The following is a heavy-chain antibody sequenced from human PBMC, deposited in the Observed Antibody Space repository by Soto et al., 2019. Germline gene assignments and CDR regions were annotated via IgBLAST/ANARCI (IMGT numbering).Heavy chain of an antibody. CDR3: AMTSTSGTRFDY. D-gene: IGHD1-1*01. V-gene: IGHV4-4*02. CDR2: VYHSGST. J-gene: IGHJ4*02. CDR1: DGSISTSNW. Sequence: SETLSRTYAVSDGSISTSNWWCWVRQPPGKGLEWIGEVYHSGSTNYNPSFKSRVAMSVDKSKNQFSLKLNSVTAADTALYYLAMTSTSGTRFDYRRQGSLVTVSS.